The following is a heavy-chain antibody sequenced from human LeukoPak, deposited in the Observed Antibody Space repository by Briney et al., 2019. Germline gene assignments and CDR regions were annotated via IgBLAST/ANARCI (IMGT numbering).Heavy chain of an antibody. D-gene: IGHD6-6*01. V-gene: IGHV3-48*01. Sequence: PGGSLRLSFAASGFTSSSYSMYWVRQAPCKGLERVSYISSSSSTIYYAASVKGRFTISRDNAKNSLYLQMNSLRAEDTAVYYCARSIPRIAARPIDYWGQGTLVTVSS. CDR2: ISSSSSTI. CDR3: ARSIPRIAARPIDY. CDR1: GFTSSSYS. J-gene: IGHJ4*02.